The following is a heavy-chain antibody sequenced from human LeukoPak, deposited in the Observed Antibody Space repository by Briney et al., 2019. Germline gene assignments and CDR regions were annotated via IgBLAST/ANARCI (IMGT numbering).Heavy chain of an antibody. CDR3: ARDRGTWNDDGFDY. J-gene: IGHJ4*02. CDR1: GGSFSGYY. D-gene: IGHD1-1*01. Sequence: SETLSLTCDVYGGSFSGYYWSWIRQPPGKGVEWIGEINHSGSTNYNPSLKSRVTMSVDTSKNQFSLKLSSVTAADTAVYYCARDRGTWNDDGFDYWGQGTLVTVSS. V-gene: IGHV4-34*01. CDR2: INHSGST.